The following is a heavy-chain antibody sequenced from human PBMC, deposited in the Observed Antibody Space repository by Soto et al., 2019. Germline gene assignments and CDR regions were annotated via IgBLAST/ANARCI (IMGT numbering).Heavy chain of an antibody. D-gene: IGHD3-10*01. CDR2: IRSKANSYAT. J-gene: IGHJ3*02. V-gene: IGHV3-73*01. CDR3: TPHYYGSGSLI. CDR1: GFTFSGSA. Sequence: GGSLRLSCAASGFTFSGSAMHWVRQASGKGLEWVGRIRSKANSYATAYAASVKGRFTISRDDSKNTAYLQMNSLKTEDTAVYYSTPHYYGSGSLIWGQGTMVTVSS.